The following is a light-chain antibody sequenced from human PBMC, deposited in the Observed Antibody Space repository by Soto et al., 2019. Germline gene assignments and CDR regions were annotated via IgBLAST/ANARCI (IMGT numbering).Light chain of an antibody. V-gene: IGKV1-9*01. CDR3: QQVYSYPWT. J-gene: IGKJ1*01. CDR1: QGIGPY. CDR2: AAS. Sequence: DIQLTQSPSFLSASVGDRVTITCRASQGIGPYLGWYQQKPGKAPKLLIYAASTLQSGVPSTFSGSGSGTELTLTISSLQPEDFATYYCQQVYSYPWTFGQGTKVEIK.